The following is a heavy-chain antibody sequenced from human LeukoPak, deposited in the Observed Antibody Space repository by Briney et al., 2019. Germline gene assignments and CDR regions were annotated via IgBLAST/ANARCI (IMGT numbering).Heavy chain of an antibody. V-gene: IGHV1-8*01. CDR1: GYTFTSYD. CDR2: MNPNSGNT. D-gene: IGHD5-24*01. Sequence: ASVKVSCKASGYTFTSYDINWVRQATGQGLEWMGWMNPNSGNTGYAQKFQGRVTMTRNTSISTAYMELSSLRSEDTAVYYCARVRGDGYNFDYWGQGTLVTVSS. J-gene: IGHJ4*02. CDR3: ARVRGDGYNFDY.